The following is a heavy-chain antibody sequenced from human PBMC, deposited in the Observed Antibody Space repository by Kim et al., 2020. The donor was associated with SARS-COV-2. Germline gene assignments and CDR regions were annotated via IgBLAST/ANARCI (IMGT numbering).Heavy chain of an antibody. CDR3: ARGVSSSGHYFDY. V-gene: IGHV4-34*01. Sequence: YNPSLKSRVTISVDTSKNQFSLKLSSVTAADTAVYYCARGVSSSGHYFDYWGQGTLVTVSS. J-gene: IGHJ4*02. D-gene: IGHD6-6*01.